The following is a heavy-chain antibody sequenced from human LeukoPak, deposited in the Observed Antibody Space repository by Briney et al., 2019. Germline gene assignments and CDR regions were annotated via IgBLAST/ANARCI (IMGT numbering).Heavy chain of an antibody. V-gene: IGHV3-48*04. CDR1: GFTFSSYS. CDR3: ARQAYCGGDCYSYYFDY. Sequence: GGSLRLSCVVSGFTFSSYSMNWVRQAPGKGLEWISYISSSSTTIYYADSVKGRFTISRDNAKNSLYLQMNSLRAEDTAVYYCARQAYCGGDCYSYYFDYWGQGTLVTVSS. D-gene: IGHD2-21*02. J-gene: IGHJ4*02. CDR2: ISSSSTTI.